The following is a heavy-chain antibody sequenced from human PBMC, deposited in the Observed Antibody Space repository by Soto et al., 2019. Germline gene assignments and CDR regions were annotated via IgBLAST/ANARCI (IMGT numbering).Heavy chain of an antibody. Sequence: ASVKVSCKASGYTFTGYYMHWVRQAPGQGLEWMGWINPNSGGTNYAQKFQGWVTMTRDTSISTAYMELSRLRSDDTAVYYCARDLDSSGWYRMDVWGQGTTVTVSS. D-gene: IGHD6-19*01. J-gene: IGHJ6*02. CDR3: ARDLDSSGWYRMDV. CDR2: INPNSGGT. CDR1: GYTFTGYY. V-gene: IGHV1-2*04.